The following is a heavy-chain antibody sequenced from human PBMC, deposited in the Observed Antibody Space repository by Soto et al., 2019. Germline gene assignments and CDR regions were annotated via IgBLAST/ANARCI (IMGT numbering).Heavy chain of an antibody. J-gene: IGHJ6*02. CDR1: GGTFSSYA. CDR3: ARVYTDIVVVPAAISRGYYYYYGMDV. D-gene: IGHD2-2*01. Sequence: ASVKVSCKASGGTFSSYAISWVRQAPGQGLEWMGGIIPIFGTANYAQKFQGRVTITADESTSTAYMGLSSLRSEDMAVYYLARVYTDIVVVPAAISRGYYYYYGMDVWGQGTTVTVSS. CDR2: IIPIFGTA. V-gene: IGHV1-69*13.